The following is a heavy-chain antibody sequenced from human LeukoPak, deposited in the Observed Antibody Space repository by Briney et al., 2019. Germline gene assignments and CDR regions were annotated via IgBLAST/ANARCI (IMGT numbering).Heavy chain of an antibody. CDR1: GYTFTGYY. V-gene: IGHV1-2*02. CDR3: ARGKRWLQLLRPYYYYYMDV. Sequence: APVKVSCKASGYTFTGYYMHWVRQAPGQGLEWMGWINPNSGGTNYAQKFQGRVTMTRDTSISTAYMELSRLRSDDTAVYYCARGKRWLQLLRPYYYYYMDVWGKGTTVTISS. D-gene: IGHD5-24*01. J-gene: IGHJ6*03. CDR2: INPNSGGT.